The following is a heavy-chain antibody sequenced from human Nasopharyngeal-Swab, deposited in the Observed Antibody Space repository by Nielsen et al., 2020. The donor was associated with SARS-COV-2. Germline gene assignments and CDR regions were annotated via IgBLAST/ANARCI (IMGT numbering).Heavy chain of an antibody. CDR2: IRYDGSNK. CDR3: AGVFDC. CDR1: GFTFSSYG. J-gene: IGHJ4*02. V-gene: IGHV3-30*02. D-gene: IGHD6-13*01. Sequence: GESLKISCAASGFTFSSYGMHWVRQAPGKGLEWVAFIRYDGSNKYYADSVKGRFTISRDNSKNTLYLQMNSLRAEDTAVYYCAGVFDCWGQGTLVTVSS.